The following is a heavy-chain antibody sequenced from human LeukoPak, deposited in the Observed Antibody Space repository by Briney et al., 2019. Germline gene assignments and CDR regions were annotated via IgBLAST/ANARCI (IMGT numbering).Heavy chain of an antibody. V-gene: IGHV1-69*13. Sequence: ASVKVSCKASGGTFSSYAISWVRQAPGQGLEWMGGIIPIFGTANYAQKFQGRVTITADESTSTAYMELSSLRSEDTAVYYCARDDQSGYYYFDYWGQGTLVTVSS. J-gene: IGHJ4*02. CDR3: ARDDQSGYYYFDY. CDR1: GGTFSSYA. CDR2: IIPIFGTA. D-gene: IGHD3-3*01.